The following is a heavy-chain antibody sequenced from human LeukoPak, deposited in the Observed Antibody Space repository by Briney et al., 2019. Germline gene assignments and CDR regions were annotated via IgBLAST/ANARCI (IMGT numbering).Heavy chain of an antibody. V-gene: IGHV3-53*01. CDR2: IYTDGST. CDR3: ARDGAVGYETYWYFDL. J-gene: IGHJ2*01. Sequence: GGSLRLSCAASGFTVSSNYMSWVRQAPGKGLEWVSLIYTDGSTYYADSVKGRFTISRDISKNTLCLQMNSLRDEDTAVYYCARDGAVGYETYWYFDLWGRGTLVTVSS. D-gene: IGHD2-8*02. CDR1: GFTVSSNY.